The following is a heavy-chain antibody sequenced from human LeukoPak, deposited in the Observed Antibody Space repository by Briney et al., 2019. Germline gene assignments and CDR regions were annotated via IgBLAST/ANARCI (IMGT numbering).Heavy chain of an antibody. D-gene: IGHD3-10*01. J-gene: IGHJ5*02. CDR2: IIPIFGTA. CDR1: GGPFSSYA. Sequence: GASVKVSCKASGGPFSSYAISWVRPAPGQGLEWMGGIIPIFGTANYAQKFQGRVTITADESTSTAYMELSSLRSEDTAVYYCARDSITMVRGVTQEGWFDPWGQGTLVTVSS. V-gene: IGHV1-69*01. CDR3: ARDSITMVRGVTQEGWFDP.